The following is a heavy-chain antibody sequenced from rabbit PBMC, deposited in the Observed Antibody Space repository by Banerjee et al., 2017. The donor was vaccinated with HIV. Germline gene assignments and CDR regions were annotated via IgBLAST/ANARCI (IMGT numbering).Heavy chain of an antibody. J-gene: IGHJ4*01. CDR2: INTGNGGT. V-gene: IGHV1S40*01. Sequence: QSVEESGGDLVKPGGTLTLTCTASGFDFSTNAVCWVRQAPGKGLEWIGYINTGNGGTDYASWAKGRFTISKTSSTTLTLQMTSLTAADTATYFCARRYTGYAGYGYGAFNLWGPGTLVTVS. D-gene: IGHD6-1*01. CDR3: ARRYTGYAGYGYGAFNL. CDR1: GFDFSTNA.